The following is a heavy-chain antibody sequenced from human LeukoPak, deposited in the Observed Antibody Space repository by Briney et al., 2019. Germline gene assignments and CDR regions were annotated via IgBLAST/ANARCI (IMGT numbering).Heavy chain of an antibody. Sequence: APVKVSCKASGGTFSSYAISWVRQAPGQGLEWMGGIIPIFGTANYAQKFQGRVTITADESTSTAYMELSSLRSEDTAVYYCARDLTGEFDYWGQGTLVTVSS. D-gene: IGHD7-27*01. V-gene: IGHV1-69*13. CDR1: GGTFSSYA. J-gene: IGHJ4*02. CDR2: IIPIFGTA. CDR3: ARDLTGEFDY.